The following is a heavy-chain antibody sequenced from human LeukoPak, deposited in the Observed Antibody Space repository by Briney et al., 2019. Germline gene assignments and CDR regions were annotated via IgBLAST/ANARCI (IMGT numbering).Heavy chain of an antibody. CDR3: AKDRYSSSWYPQYNWFDP. CDR2: TDTDGTTT. J-gene: IGHJ5*02. CDR1: RFTFSDYW. V-gene: IGHV3-74*01. D-gene: IGHD6-13*01. Sequence: GGSLRLSCTASRFTFSDYWMHWVRQAPGKGLVWVSQTDTDGTTTNFADSVKGRFTISRDNAKNTLYLQMNNLRAEDTAVYYCAKDRYSSSWYPQYNWFDPWGQGTLVTVSS.